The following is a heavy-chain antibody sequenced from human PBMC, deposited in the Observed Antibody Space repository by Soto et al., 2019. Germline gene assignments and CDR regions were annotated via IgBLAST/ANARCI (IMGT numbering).Heavy chain of an antibody. J-gene: IGHJ4*02. CDR1: GFTFSSYG. V-gene: IGHV3-30*18. CDR3: AKDYDSSGYYPYYFDY. Sequence: PGGSLRLSCAASGFTFSSYGMHWVRQAPGKGLEWVAVISYDGSNKYYADSVKGRFTISRDNSKNTLYLQMNSLRAEDTAVYYCAKDYDSSGYYPYYFDYWGQGTLVTVSS. CDR2: ISYDGSNK. D-gene: IGHD3-22*01.